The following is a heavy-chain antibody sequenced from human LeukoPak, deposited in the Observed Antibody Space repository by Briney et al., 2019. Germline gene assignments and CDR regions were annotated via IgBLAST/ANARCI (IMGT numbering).Heavy chain of an antibody. CDR2: IYYSGST. CDR1: GGSISSSSYY. V-gene: IGHV4-39*07. CDR3: ARVAAVPYNWFDP. J-gene: IGHJ5*02. D-gene: IGHD6-25*01. Sequence: SETLSLTCTVSGGSISSSSYYWGWVRQPPGKGLEWIGSIYYSGSTYYNPSLKSRVTISVDTSKNQFSLKLSSVTAADTAVYSCARVAAVPYNWFDPWGQGTLVTVSS.